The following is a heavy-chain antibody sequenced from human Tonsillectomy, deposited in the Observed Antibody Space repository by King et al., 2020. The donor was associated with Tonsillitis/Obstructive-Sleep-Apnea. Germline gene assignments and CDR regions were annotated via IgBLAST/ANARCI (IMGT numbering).Heavy chain of an antibody. Sequence: QLVQSGAEVKKPGSSVKVSCKASGGTFSSYAISWVRQAPGQGLEWMGRIIPILGIANYAQKFQGRVTITADKSTSTAYMELSSLRSEDTAVYYCARSRLGPSSGLFDYWGQGTLVTVSS. D-gene: IGHD3-10*01. V-gene: IGHV1-69*09. CDR1: GGTFSSYA. CDR2: IIPILGIA. J-gene: IGHJ4*02. CDR3: ARSRLGPSSGLFDY.